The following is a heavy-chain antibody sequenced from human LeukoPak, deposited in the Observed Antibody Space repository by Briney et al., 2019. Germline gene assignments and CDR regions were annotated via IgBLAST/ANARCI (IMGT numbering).Heavy chain of an antibody. D-gene: IGHD6-19*01. CDR1: GFTFSDYY. Sequence: GGSLRLSCAASGFTFSDYYMSWIRQAPGKGLEWVSYISSSGNTIYYADSVKGRFTISRDNAKNSLYLQMNSLRAEDTAVYYCARPHIAVAGTGWFDPWGQGTLVTVSS. J-gene: IGHJ5*02. V-gene: IGHV3-11*01. CDR3: ARPHIAVAGTGWFDP. CDR2: ISSSGNTI.